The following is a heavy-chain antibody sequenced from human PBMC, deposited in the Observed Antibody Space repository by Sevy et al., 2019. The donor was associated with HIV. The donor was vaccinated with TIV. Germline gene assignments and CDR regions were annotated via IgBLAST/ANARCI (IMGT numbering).Heavy chain of an antibody. CDR3: AKGSRATGSTFDV. D-gene: IGHD2-15*01. CDR1: GFTFSSYG. Sequence: GGSLRLSCAVSGFTFSSYGMHWVRQAPGKGLERVAVVSYDGSHKYYGESVKGRFTISRDNSKNTVSLQMNSLRDEDTAVYYCAKGSRATGSTFDVWGQGTIVTVSS. V-gene: IGHV3-30*18. J-gene: IGHJ3*01. CDR2: VSYDGSHK.